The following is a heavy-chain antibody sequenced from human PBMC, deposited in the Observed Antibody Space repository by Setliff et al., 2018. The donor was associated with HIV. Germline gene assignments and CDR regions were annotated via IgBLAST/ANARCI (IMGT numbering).Heavy chain of an antibody. D-gene: IGHD3-3*01. CDR3: ARLSKYYDFWTTDS. CDR1: GYIFSNYW. V-gene: IGHV5-51*01. CDR2: IWPDDSDT. J-gene: IGHJ4*02. Sequence: PGASMKFSCKTSGYIFSNYWVGWVRQMPGNGLGWRGLIWPDDSDTMYSPSFQGQVTVSADKSISTTYLQWTSLKAPDTAPYYCARLSKYYDFWTTDSWGQGTLVTVSS.